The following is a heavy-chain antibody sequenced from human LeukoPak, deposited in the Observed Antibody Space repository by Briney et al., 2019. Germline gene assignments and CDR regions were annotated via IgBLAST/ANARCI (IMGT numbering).Heavy chain of an antibody. CDR1: GGTFSSYA. Sequence: ASVKVSCKASGGTFSSYAISWVRQAPGQGLEWMGRIIPILGIANYAQKFQGRVTMTEDTSTDTAYMELSSLRSEDTAVYYCATGSLEIWGQGTMVTVSS. CDR3: ATGSLEI. V-gene: IGHV1-69*04. CDR2: IIPILGIA. J-gene: IGHJ3*02.